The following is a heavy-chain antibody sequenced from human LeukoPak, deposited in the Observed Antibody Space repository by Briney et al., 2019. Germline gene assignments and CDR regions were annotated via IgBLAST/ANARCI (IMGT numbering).Heavy chain of an antibody. V-gene: IGHV4-59*01. D-gene: IGHD5-24*01. Sequence: PSETLSLTCTVSGGSISSYYWSWIRQPPGKGLEWIGYIYYSGSTNYNPSLKSRVTISVDTSKNQFSLKLSSVTAAETAVYYCAREGRYRYGYNEYHSYMDIWGKGTTATVSS. CDR2: IYYSGST. J-gene: IGHJ6*03. CDR3: AREGRYRYGYNEYHSYMDI. CDR1: GGSISSYY.